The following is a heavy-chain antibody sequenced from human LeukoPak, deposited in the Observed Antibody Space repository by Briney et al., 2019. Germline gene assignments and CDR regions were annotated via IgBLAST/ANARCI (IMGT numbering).Heavy chain of an antibody. CDR2: IIPILGIA. Sequence: SVKVSCKASGGTFSSYAISWVRQAPGQGLEWMGRIIPILGIANYAQKFQGRVTITADKSTSTAYMELSSLRSEDTAVYYCARALPTHCTNGVCHAKFYFDYWGQRTLVTVSS. V-gene: IGHV1-69*04. J-gene: IGHJ4*02. D-gene: IGHD2-8*01. CDR3: ARALPTHCTNGVCHAKFYFDY. CDR1: GGTFSSYA.